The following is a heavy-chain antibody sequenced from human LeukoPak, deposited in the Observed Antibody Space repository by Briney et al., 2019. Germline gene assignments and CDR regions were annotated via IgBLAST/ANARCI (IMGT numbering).Heavy chain of an antibody. V-gene: IGHV1-69*06. CDR2: IIPIFGTA. J-gene: IGHJ5*02. CDR1: GGTFSSYA. Sequence: SVKVSCKASGGTFSSYAISWVRQAPGQGLEWMGGIIPIFGTANYAQKFQGRVTITADKSTSTAYMGLSSLRSEDTAVYYCARIPPPHPSNPYGNWFDPWGQGTLVTISS. D-gene: IGHD4-11*01. CDR3: ARIPPPHPSNPYGNWFDP.